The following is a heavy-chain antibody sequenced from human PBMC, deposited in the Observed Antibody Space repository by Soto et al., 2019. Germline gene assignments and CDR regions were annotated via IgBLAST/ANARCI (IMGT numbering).Heavy chain of an antibody. Sequence: ASVKVSCKASGGTFSSYAISWVRQAPGQGLEWMGGIIPIFGTANYAQKFQGRVTITAGESTSTAYMELSSLRSEDTAVYYCARDGYYDSSGYYYIGNWFDPWGQGTLVTVSS. CDR2: IIPIFGTA. J-gene: IGHJ5*02. D-gene: IGHD3-22*01. CDR1: GGTFSSYA. CDR3: ARDGYYDSSGYYYIGNWFDP. V-gene: IGHV1-69*13.